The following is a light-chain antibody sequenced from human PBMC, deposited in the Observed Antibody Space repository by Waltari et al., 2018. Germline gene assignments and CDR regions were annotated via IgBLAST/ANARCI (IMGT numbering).Light chain of an antibody. CDR2: GAS. V-gene: IGKV3-20*01. CDR1: QSVSSNH. Sequence: EIVLTQSPGTLSVSPGERATLSCRASQSVSSNHLAWYQQKTGQAPRLLIYGASSRATGSPDRFGGSGSGTDFTLTISRLEPEDFAVYYCQQYGSSPRTFGQGTKVEIK. J-gene: IGKJ1*01. CDR3: QQYGSSPRT.